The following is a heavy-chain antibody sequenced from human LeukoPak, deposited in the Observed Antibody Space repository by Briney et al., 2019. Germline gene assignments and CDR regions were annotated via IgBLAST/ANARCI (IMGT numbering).Heavy chain of an antibody. CDR3: ASSMYMGNFDY. Sequence: SETLSLTCTVSGVSISNSTYYWGWIRQPPGKGLEWVGYIYYSGSTYYNPSLKSRVTISVDTSKNQFSLKLRSVTAADTAVYYCASSMYMGNFDYWGQGTLVTVSS. D-gene: IGHD7-27*01. J-gene: IGHJ4*02. V-gene: IGHV4-39*07. CDR2: IYYSGST. CDR1: GVSISNSTYY.